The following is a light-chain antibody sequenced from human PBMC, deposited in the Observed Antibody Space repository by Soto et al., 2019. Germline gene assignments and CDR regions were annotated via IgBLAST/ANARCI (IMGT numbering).Light chain of an antibody. CDR1: SSDIGSNNY. V-gene: IGLV2-14*01. J-gene: IGLJ3*02. CDR2: EVS. Sequence: QSALTQPASVSGSPGQSITISCTGTSSDIGSNNYVSWFQQRPGKAPTLIIYEVSNRPSGVSTHFSGSKSGNTASLTISGLLPEDDDEYYCSAYTTTTRLFGGGTKLTVL. CDR3: SAYTTTTRL.